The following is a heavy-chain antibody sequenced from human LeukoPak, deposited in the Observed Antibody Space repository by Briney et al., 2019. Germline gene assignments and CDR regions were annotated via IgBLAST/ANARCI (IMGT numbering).Heavy chain of an antibody. CDR2: IYDSGST. CDR3: ARHRYSGSYHIDY. Sequence: SETLSLTCTVSGGSIRSSYYYWGWIRQPPGKGLEWIGSIYDSGSTYYNPSLKSRVTISVDTSKNQFSLKLSSVTAADTAVYYCARHRYSGSYHIDYWGQGTLVTVSS. CDR1: GGSIRSSYYY. J-gene: IGHJ4*02. D-gene: IGHD1-26*01. V-gene: IGHV4-39*01.